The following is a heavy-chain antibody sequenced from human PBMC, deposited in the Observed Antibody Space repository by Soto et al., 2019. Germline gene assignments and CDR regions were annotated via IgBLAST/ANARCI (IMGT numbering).Heavy chain of an antibody. V-gene: IGHV1-69*13. CDR2: IIPIFGTA. Sequence: GASVKVSCKASGGTFSSYAISWVRQAPGQGLEWMGGIIPIFGTANYAQKFQGRVTITADESTSTAYMELSSLRSEDTAVCYCAQRSPYYYDSSGYPRGAFDIWGQGTMVTV. CDR1: GGTFSSYA. CDR3: AQRSPYYYDSSGYPRGAFDI. J-gene: IGHJ3*02. D-gene: IGHD3-22*01.